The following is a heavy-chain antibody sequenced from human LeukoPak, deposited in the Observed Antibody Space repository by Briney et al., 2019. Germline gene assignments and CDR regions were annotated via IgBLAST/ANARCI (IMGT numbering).Heavy chain of an antibody. D-gene: IGHD3-22*01. CDR1: GFTFDDYA. V-gene: IGHV3-9*01. J-gene: IGHJ4*02. CDR3: AKANYYDSSGFYPFDY. CDR2: ISWNSGSI. Sequence: GGSLRLSCAASGFTFDDYAMHWVRQAPGKGLEWVSGISWNSGSIGYADSVKGRFTISRDNAKNSLYLQMNSLRAEDTTLYYCAKANYYDSSGFYPFDYWGQGTLVTVSS.